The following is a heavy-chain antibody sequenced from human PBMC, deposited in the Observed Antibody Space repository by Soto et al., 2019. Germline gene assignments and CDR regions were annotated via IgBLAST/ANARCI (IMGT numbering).Heavy chain of an antibody. CDR1: GDSITTSGYY. Sequence: SETLSLTCNVSGDSITTSGYYWDWIRQPPGKGLEWIGSIYSSGRSYYNPSLSSRVTISLDTAKNQIYLKVNSVTAADTAVHSCVTYEKAHTAYYYSAMDFWGQGTTVTVSS. V-gene: IGHV4-39*01. D-gene: IGHD3-3*01. CDR3: VTYEKAHTAYYYSAMDF. J-gene: IGHJ6*02. CDR2: IYSSGRS.